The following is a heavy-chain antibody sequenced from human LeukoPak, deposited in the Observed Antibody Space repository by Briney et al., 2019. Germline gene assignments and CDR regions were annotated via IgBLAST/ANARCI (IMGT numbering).Heavy chain of an antibody. J-gene: IGHJ6*02. CDR1: GFTFSSYS. CDR2: ISSSSSYI. CDR3: AREMSIFGRDYYGMDV. V-gene: IGHV3-21*01. D-gene: IGHD3-10*02. Sequence: GGSLRLSCAASGFTFSSYSMNWVRQAPGKGLEWVSSISSSSSYIYYADSVKGRFTISRDNAKNSLYLQMNSLRAEDTAVYYCAREMSIFGRDYYGMDVWGQGTTVTVSS.